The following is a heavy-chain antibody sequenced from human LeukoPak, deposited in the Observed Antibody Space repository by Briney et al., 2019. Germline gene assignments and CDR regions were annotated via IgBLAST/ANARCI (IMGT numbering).Heavy chain of an antibody. CDR1: GGSFSGYY. Sequence: KPSETLSLTXAVYGGSFSGYYWSWICQPPGKGLEWIGEINHSGSTNYNPSLKSRVTISVDTSKNQFSLKLSSVTAADTAVYYCARGVRGRTSRYRFVRFDPWGQGTLVTVSS. CDR2: INHSGST. V-gene: IGHV4-34*01. CDR3: ARGVRGRTSRYRFVRFDP. D-gene: IGHD2-2*01. J-gene: IGHJ5*02.